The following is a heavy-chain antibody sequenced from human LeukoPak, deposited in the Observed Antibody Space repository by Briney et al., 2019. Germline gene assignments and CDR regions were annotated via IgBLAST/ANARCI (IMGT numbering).Heavy chain of an antibody. CDR3: ARSLPGYYYFDY. CDR2: ISSSGSTI. Sequence: GGSLRLSCAASGFTFSDYYMSWLRQAPGEGLGWVSYISSSGSTIYYAGSVKGRFTISRDNAKNSLYLQMNSLRAEDTAVYYCARSLPGYYYFDYWGQGTLVTVSS. D-gene: IGHD3-9*01. CDR1: GFTFSDYY. V-gene: IGHV3-11*01. J-gene: IGHJ4*02.